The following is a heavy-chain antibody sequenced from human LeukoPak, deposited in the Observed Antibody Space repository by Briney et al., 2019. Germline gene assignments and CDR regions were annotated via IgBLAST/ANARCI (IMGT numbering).Heavy chain of an antibody. CDR3: AKSARYCSSTSCYYYYYSGMDV. CDR1: GFTFSSYA. D-gene: IGHD2-2*01. CDR2: ISGSGGST. V-gene: IGHV3-23*01. Sequence: GGSLRLSCAASGFTFSSYAMSWVRQAPGKGLEWVSAISGSGGSTYYADSVRGRFTISRDNSKNTLYLQMNSLRAEDTAVYYCAKSARYCSSTSCYYYYYSGMDVWGQGTTVTVSS. J-gene: IGHJ6*02.